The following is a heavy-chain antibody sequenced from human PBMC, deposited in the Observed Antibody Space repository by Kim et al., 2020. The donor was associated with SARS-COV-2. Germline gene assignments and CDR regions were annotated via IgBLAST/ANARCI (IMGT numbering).Heavy chain of an antibody. CDR1: GFTFSSYG. CDR3: AKDRYSGYDYSSCYYYGRDV. D-gene: IGHD5-12*01. J-gene: IGHJ6*02. Sequence: GGSLRLSCAASGFTFSSYGMNWVRQAPGKGLEWVAVITYDGSNKYYADSVKGRFTICRDNSKNTLYLQMNSLRAEDTAVYYCAKDRYSGYDYSSCYYYGRDVWGHGTTVTVSS. CDR2: ITYDGSNK. V-gene: IGHV3-30*18.